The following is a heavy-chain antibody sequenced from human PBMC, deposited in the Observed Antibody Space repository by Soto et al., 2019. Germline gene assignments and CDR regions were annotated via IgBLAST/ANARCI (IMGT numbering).Heavy chain of an antibody. V-gene: IGHV3-21*01. CDR2: ISSSSSYI. CDR1: GFTFSSYS. J-gene: IGHJ3*02. D-gene: IGHD3-22*01. CDR3: ARGYHYYDSSGYDKWDAFDI. Sequence: EVPLVESGGGLVKPGGSLRLSCAASGFTFSSYSMNWVRQAPGKGLEWVSSISSSSSYINYADSVKGRFTISRDNAKNSRYLQMNSLRAEDTAVYYCARGYHYYDSSGYDKWDAFDIWGQGTMVTVSS.